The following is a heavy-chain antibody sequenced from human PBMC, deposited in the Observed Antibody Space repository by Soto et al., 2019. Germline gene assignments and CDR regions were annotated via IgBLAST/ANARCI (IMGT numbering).Heavy chain of an antibody. D-gene: IGHD6-6*01. CDR1: GGSISSSSYY. V-gene: IGHV4-39*01. Sequence: PSETLSLTCTFSGGSISSSSYYWGWIRQPPGKGLECIGNIYYDGNTYYNPSLKSRGTISVDTSKNQFSLKLSSVTAADTAVYYCARSSIAPRLFMYPFEYWGQGTLVTVS. J-gene: IGHJ4*02. CDR2: IYYDGNT. CDR3: ARSSIAPRLFMYPFEY.